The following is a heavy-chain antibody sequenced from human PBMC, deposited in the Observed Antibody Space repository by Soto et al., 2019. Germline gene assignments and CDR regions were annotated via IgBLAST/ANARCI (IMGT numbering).Heavy chain of an antibody. V-gene: IGHV3-21*01. Sequence: EVQLVESGGGLVKPGGSLRLSCAASGFSFSTYTMNWVRQAPGQGLEWVSSVSNSGTYIFYSEPLKGRFTISRYNAKNSLYLQMNSVRAEDTAMYYCARGSSAWEAFDLWGLGTNVTVSS. CDR2: VSNSGTYI. CDR3: ARGSSAWEAFDL. D-gene: IGHD1-26*01. CDR1: GFSFSTYT. J-gene: IGHJ3*01.